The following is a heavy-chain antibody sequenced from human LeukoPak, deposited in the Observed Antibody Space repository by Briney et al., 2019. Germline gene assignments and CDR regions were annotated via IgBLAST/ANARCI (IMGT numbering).Heavy chain of an antibody. D-gene: IGHD2-2*01. V-gene: IGHV1-69*13. CDR2: IIPIFGTA. CDR1: GGTFSSYA. Sequence: ASVKVSFKASGGTFSSYAISWVRQAPGQGLEWMGGIIPIFGTANYAQKFQGRVTITADESTSTAYMELSSLRSEDTAVYYCARELAVPVGRTKYYFDYWGQGTLVTVSS. CDR3: ARELAVPVGRTKYYFDY. J-gene: IGHJ4*02.